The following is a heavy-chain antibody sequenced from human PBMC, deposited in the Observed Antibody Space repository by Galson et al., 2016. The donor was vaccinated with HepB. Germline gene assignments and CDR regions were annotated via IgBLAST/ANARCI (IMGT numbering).Heavy chain of an antibody. J-gene: IGHJ6*04. CDR1: DYRFTNYW. D-gene: IGHD2-21*01. Sequence: QSGAEVKKLGDSLKIACKGADYRFTNYWIGWVRQMPGKALEWMGIIYPGDSKTRYSTSSQGQITIVLDKSITTAYLQWSTLMASDSAIYYCARLAPGVMDTYPFYAVDVWGKGTTVTVSS. CDR2: IYPGDSKT. V-gene: IGHV5-51*01. CDR3: ARLAPGVMDTYPFYAVDV.